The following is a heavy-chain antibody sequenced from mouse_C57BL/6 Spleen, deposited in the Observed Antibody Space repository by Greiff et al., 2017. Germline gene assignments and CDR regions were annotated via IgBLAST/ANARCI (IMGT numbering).Heavy chain of an antibody. J-gene: IGHJ3*01. CDR1: GYTFTSYW. D-gene: IGHD1-1*01. CDR2: IDPSDSYP. V-gene: IGHV1-69*01. CDR3: ARGGYYGRGECAY. Sequence: QVQLQQPGAELVMPGASVKLSCKASGYTFTSYWMHWVKQRPGQGLEWIGEIDPSDSYPNYNQKFKGKATLTVDKSSSISYMQLSSVTSEDSAVYDWARGGYYGRGECAYWGQGTLVTVSA.